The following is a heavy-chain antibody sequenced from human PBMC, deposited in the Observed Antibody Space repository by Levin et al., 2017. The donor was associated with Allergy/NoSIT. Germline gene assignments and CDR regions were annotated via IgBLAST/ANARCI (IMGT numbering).Heavy chain of an antibody. D-gene: IGHD5-12*01. Sequence: PGGSLRLSCAASGFTFSSYGMPWVRQAPGKGLEGVAVIWDDGYKKYYADSVKGRFTISRDNSKNTLSLQMNSLRAEDTAMYYCARGLRVCYYCYMDVRGRGTTVAV. CDR1: GFTFSSYG. CDR2: IWDDGYKK. V-gene: IGHV3-33*01. CDR3: ARGLRVCYYCYMDV. J-gene: IGHJ6*03.